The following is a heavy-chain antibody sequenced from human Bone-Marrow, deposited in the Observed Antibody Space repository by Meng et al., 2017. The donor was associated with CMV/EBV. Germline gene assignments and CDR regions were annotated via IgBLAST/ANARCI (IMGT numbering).Heavy chain of an antibody. J-gene: IGHJ4*02. D-gene: IGHD6-19*01. CDR3: ARDRVYSSGWSAY. CDR2: IKQDGSEK. CDR1: GFTFSYYY. Sequence: GGSLRLSCAASGFTFSYYYMSWVRQAPGKGLEWVANIKQDGSEKYYVDSVKGRFTISRDNAKNSLYLQMNSLRAEDTAVYYCARDRVYSSGWSAYWGQGKLVNVSS. V-gene: IGHV3-7*01.